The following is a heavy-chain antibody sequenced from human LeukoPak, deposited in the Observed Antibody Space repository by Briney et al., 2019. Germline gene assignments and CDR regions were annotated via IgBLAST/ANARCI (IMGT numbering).Heavy chain of an antibody. CDR2: ISYDGSNK. V-gene: IGHV3-30*18. Sequence: GGSLRLSCAASGFTFSSYGRHWVRQAPGKGLEWVAVISYDGSNKYYADSVKGRFTISRDNSKNTLYLQMNSLRAEDTAVYYCAKGDGTGTIDYWGQGTLVTVSS. D-gene: IGHD1-7*01. J-gene: IGHJ4*02. CDR3: AKGDGTGTIDY. CDR1: GFTFSSYG.